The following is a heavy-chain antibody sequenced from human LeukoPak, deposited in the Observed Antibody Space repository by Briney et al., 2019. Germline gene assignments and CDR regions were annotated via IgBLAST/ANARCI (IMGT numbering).Heavy chain of an antibody. CDR1: GYTFTSYG. V-gene: IGHV1-18*01. D-gene: IGHD6-6*01. Sequence: VASVKVSCKASGYTFTSYGISWVRQAPGQGLEWMGWISAYNGNTNYAQKLQGRVTMTTDTSTSTAYMELRSLRSDDTAVYYCARDQEGLDPNPYSSSRTDAFDIWGQGTMVTVSS. J-gene: IGHJ3*02. CDR2: ISAYNGNT. CDR3: ARDQEGLDPNPYSSSRTDAFDI.